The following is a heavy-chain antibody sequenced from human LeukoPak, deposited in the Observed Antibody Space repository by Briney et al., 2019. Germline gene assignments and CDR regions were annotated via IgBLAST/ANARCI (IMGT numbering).Heavy chain of an antibody. CDR1: GGSISYYY. CDR2: IYYSEST. Sequence: SETLSLTCTVSGGSISYYYWNWIRQPPGKGLEWIGYIYYSESTNYNPSLKSRVTISVDTSKNQFSLKLSSVTAADTAVYYCARDGGYPYYFDYWGQGTLVTVSS. J-gene: IGHJ4*02. D-gene: IGHD5-12*01. V-gene: IGHV4-59*01. CDR3: ARDGGYPYYFDY.